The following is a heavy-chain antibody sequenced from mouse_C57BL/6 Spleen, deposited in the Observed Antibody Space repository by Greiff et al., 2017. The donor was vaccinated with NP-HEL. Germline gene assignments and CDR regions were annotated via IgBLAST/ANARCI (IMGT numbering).Heavy chain of an antibody. D-gene: IGHD1-1*01. CDR1: GFSLTSYG. CDR3: AREIIGFAY. Sequence: VKLMESGPGLVQPSQSLSITCTVSGFSLTSYGVHWVRQSPGKGLEWLGVIWSGGSTDYNAAFISRLSISKDNSKSQVFFKMNSLQADDTAIYYCAREIIGFAYWGQGTLVTVSA. V-gene: IGHV2-2*01. J-gene: IGHJ3*01. CDR2: IWSGGST.